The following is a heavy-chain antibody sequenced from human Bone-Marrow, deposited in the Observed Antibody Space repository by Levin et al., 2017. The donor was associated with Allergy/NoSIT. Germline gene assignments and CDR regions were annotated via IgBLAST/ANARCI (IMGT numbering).Heavy chain of an antibody. D-gene: IGHD2-21*02. CDR2: ISSSSSYI. J-gene: IGHJ5*02. Sequence: GESLKISCAASGFTFSSYSMNWVRQAPGKGLEWVSSISSSSSYIYYADSVKGRFTISRDNAKNSLYLQMNSLRAEDTAVYYCARGNPVLWFVVVTTILYNWFDPWGQGTLVTVSS. CDR3: ARGNPVLWFVVVTTILYNWFDP. V-gene: IGHV3-21*01. CDR1: GFTFSSYS.